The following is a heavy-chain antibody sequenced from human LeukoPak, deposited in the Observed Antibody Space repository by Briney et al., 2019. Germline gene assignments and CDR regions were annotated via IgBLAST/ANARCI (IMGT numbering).Heavy chain of an antibody. D-gene: IGHD1-26*01. CDR1: GGSISSGDYY. CDR3: ARAFLTVGDALDI. CDR2: IYYSGTT. J-gene: IGHJ3*02. V-gene: IGHV4-30-4*01. Sequence: PSQTLSLTCTVSGGSISSGDYYWRWIRQPPGKGLEWIGYIYYSGTTYYSPSLKSRVTISVDTSKNQFSLKLSSVTAADTAVCYCARAFLTVGDALDIWGQGTMVTVSS.